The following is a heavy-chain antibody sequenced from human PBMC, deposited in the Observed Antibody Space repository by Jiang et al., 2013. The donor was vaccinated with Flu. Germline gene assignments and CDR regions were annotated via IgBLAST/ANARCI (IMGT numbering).Heavy chain of an antibody. D-gene: IGHD2-2*01. V-gene: IGHV1-69*01. J-gene: IGHJ3*02. Sequence: AEVKKPGSSVKVSCKASGGTFSSYAISWVRQAPGQGLEWMGGIIPIFGTANYAQKFQGRVTITADESTSTAYMELSSLRSEDTAVYYCAKDIVVVPAAISYHAFDIWGQGTMVTVSS. CDR3: AKDIVVVPAAISYHAFDI. CDR1: GGTFSSYA. CDR2: IIPIFGTA.